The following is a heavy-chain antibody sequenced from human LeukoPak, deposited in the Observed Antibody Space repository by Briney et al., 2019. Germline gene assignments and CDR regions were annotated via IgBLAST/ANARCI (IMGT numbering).Heavy chain of an antibody. D-gene: IGHD6-13*01. CDR3: ARGPGIAAAGTGGVGAFDI. J-gene: IGHJ3*02. CDR1: GDSVSSNSAA. V-gene: IGHV6-1*01. Sequence: SQTLSLTCAISGDSVSSNSAAWNRIRQSPSRGLEWLGRTYYRSKWYNDYAVSVKSRITINPDTSKNQFSLQLNSVTPEDTAVYYCARGPGIAAAGTGGVGAFDIWGQGTMVTVSS. CDR2: TYYRSKWYN.